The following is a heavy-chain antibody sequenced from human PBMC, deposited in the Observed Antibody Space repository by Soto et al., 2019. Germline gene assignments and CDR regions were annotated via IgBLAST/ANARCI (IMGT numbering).Heavy chain of an antibody. Sequence: QVQLVQSGAEVKKPGASVKVSCKASGYTFTSYGISWVRQAPGQGLEWMGWISAYNGNTNYAQKLQGRVTMTPDTSTSTAYMELRSLRSDDTAVYYCARDSLYYDSSGPHNSLDYWGQGTLVPVSS. CDR3: ARDSLYYDSSGPHNSLDY. V-gene: IGHV1-18*01. D-gene: IGHD3-22*01. CDR2: ISAYNGNT. CDR1: GYTFTSYG. J-gene: IGHJ4*02.